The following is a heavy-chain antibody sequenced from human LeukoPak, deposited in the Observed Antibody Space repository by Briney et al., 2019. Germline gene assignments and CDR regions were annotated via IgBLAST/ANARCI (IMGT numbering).Heavy chain of an antibody. CDR2: ISYDGSNK. CDR3: AKDHPGDYYYXXXDV. CDR1: GFTFSSYG. V-gene: IGHV3-30*18. Sequence: GGSLRLSSAPSGFTFSSYGTHSVRQAPGKRLEWGAVISYDGSNKYYADSLKSRFTISRDNSKNTLYIQMNTPRAENTAVYYCAKDHPGDYYYXXXDVWGQGTTXTVSS. J-gene: IGHJ6*02.